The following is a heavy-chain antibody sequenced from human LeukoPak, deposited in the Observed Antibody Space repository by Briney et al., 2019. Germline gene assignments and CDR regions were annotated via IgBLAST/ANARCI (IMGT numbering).Heavy chain of an antibody. J-gene: IGHJ5*02. D-gene: IGHD3-10*01. Sequence: GASVKVSCKASGYTFTGYYMHWVRQAPGQGLEWMGWINPNSGGTNYAQKFQGRVTMTRDTSISTAYMELSRLRSDDTAVYYCARDPYYGSGSYSLGWFDPWGQGTLVTVSS. CDR2: INPNSGGT. V-gene: IGHV1-2*02. CDR1: GYTFTGYY. CDR3: ARDPYYGSGSYSLGWFDP.